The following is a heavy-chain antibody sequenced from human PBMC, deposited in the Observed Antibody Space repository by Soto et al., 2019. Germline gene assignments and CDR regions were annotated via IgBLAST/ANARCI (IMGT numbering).Heavy chain of an antibody. V-gene: IGHV1-46*01. CDR2: INPSGGST. Sequence: ASVKVSCKASGYTFTSYYMHWVRQAPGQGLEWMGIINPSGGSTSYAQKFQGRVTMTRDTSTSTVYMELSSLRSEDTAVYCCARGLYCSSTSCYGGGSYGMDVWGQGTTVTVSS. D-gene: IGHD2-2*01. CDR1: GYTFTSYY. CDR3: ARGLYCSSTSCYGGGSYGMDV. J-gene: IGHJ6*02.